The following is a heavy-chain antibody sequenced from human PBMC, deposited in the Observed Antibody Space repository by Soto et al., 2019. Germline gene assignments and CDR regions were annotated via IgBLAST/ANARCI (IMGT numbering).Heavy chain of an antibody. D-gene: IGHD3-10*01. Sequence: QVQLVESGGGVVQPGRSLRLSCAASGFTLSSYAMHWVRQAPGKGLEWVAVISYDGSNKYHTDSVRGRFTISRDNSRYTVELQMNSLRAEDTAVYYCARGEYYGSGSYGYYGLDVWGQGTTVTVS. J-gene: IGHJ6*02. CDR1: GFTLSSYA. CDR2: ISYDGSNK. V-gene: IGHV3-30-3*01. CDR3: ARGEYYGSGSYGYYGLDV.